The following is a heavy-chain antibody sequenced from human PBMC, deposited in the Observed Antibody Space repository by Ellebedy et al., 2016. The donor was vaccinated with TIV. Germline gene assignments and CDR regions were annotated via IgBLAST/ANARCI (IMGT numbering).Heavy chain of an antibody. CDR3: THHMEGATWH. CDR1: GFTFSLYS. D-gene: IGHD1-26*01. CDR2: IKSKVDGGTT. J-gene: IGHJ4*02. V-gene: IGHV3-15*01. Sequence: GESLKISCVASGFTFSLYSMAWVRQAPGKGLEWVGRIKSKVDGGTTDYAAPVTGRFIMSRDDSKNTFYLQMNSLKTEDTAVYYCTHHMEGATWHWGQGTLVTVSS.